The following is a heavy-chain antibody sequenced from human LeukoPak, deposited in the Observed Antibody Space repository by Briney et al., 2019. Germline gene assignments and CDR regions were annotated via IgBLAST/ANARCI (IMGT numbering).Heavy chain of an antibody. J-gene: IGHJ3*02. CDR2: MNPNSGNT. V-gene: IGHV1-8*01. D-gene: IGHD3-16*01. Sequence: ASVKVSCKASGYTFTSYDIDWVRQATGQGLEWTGWMNPNSGNTGYAQKFQGRVTMTRNTSISTAYMELSSLRSEDTAVYYCARGAYDGDAFDIWGQGTMVTVSS. CDR3: ARGAYDGDAFDI. CDR1: GYTFTSYD.